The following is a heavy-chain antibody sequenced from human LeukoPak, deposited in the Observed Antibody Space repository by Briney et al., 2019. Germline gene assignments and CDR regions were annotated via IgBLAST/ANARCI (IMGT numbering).Heavy chain of an antibody. D-gene: IGHD6-6*01. V-gene: IGHV4-59*11. Sequence: KSSETLSLTCTVSGGSISSHYWSWIRQPPGKGLEWIGYIYYSGSTNYNPSLKSRVTISVDTSKNQFSLKLSSVTAADTAVYYCARGYSSYAFDVWGQGTMVTVSS. J-gene: IGHJ3*01. CDR1: GGSISSHY. CDR3: ARGYSSYAFDV. CDR2: IYYSGST.